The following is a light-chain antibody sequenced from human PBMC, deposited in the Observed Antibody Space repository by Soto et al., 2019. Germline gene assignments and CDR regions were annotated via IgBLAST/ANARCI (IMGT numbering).Light chain of an antibody. V-gene: IGLV4-60*02. CDR1: SEHSSYI. J-gene: IGLJ3*02. CDR3: ETWDSNTHTV. Sequence: QSVLTQSSSASASLGSSVTLTCTLSSEHSSYIIAWHQQQPRKAPRYLMKLEGSGSYNKGSGVPDRFSGSSSGADRYLTISNLQFEDEADYYCETWDSNTHTVFGGGTKLTVL. CDR2: LEGSGSY.